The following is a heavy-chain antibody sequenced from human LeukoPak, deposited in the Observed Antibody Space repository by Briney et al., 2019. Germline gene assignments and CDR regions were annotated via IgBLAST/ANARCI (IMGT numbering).Heavy chain of an antibody. D-gene: IGHD2-2*01. Sequence: GSLRLSCSASGFTFSSYAMNWVRQAPGKGLEYVSAITSNGGSTYYADSVKGRFTISRDNSKNTLYLQMSSLRAEDTAVYYCVKGRCSGSSCYGGDYWGQGTLVTVSS. CDR1: GFTFSSYA. CDR2: ITSNGGST. V-gene: IGHV3-64D*06. J-gene: IGHJ4*02. CDR3: VKGRCSGSSCYGGDY.